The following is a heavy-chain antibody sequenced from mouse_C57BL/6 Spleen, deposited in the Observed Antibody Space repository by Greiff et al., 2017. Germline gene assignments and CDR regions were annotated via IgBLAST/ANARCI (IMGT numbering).Heavy chain of an antibody. V-gene: IGHV5-9-1*02. CDR1: GFTFSSYA. D-gene: IGHD3-2*02. CDR2: ISSGGDYI. J-gene: IGHJ4*01. CDR3: TRDSSAIYYAMDY. Sequence: EVHLVESGAGLVKPGGSLKLSCAASGFTFSSYAMSWVRQTPEKRLEWVAYISSGGDYIYYADTVKGRFTISRDNARNTLYLQMSSLKSEDTAMYYCTRDSSAIYYAMDYWGQGTSVTVSS.